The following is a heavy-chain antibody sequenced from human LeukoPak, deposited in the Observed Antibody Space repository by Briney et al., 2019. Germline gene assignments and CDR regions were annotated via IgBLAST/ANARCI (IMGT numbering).Heavy chain of an antibody. V-gene: IGHV3-49*04. CDR1: GFTFVDYA. J-gene: IGHJ6*02. Sequence: GGSLRLSCTASGFTFVDYAMSWVRQAPGKGLEWVGFIRSKAYGSTTEYAASVKGRFTISRDDSKSIAYLQMNSLKTEDTAVYYCTRVSRGSYWYYGMDVWGQGTTVTVSS. CDR3: TRVSRGSYWYYGMDV. CDR2: IRSKAYGSTT. D-gene: IGHD3-10*01.